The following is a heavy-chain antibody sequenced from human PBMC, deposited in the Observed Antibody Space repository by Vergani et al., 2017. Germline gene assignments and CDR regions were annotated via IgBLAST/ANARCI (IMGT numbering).Heavy chain of an antibody. J-gene: IGHJ4*02. V-gene: IGHV3-23*01. CDR2: INTNGDYT. Sequence: EVQLLESGGDLVQPGGSLRLSCAASGFSFNTYAMSWVRQAPGKGLEWVSTINTNGDYTRYGDSVKGRFTSSRDNSKSTLYLQMNSLRAEDTAIYSCARDSPEWIQLWVFDYWGQGTLVTVSS. D-gene: IGHD5-18*01. CDR1: GFSFNTYA. CDR3: ARDSPEWIQLWVFDY.